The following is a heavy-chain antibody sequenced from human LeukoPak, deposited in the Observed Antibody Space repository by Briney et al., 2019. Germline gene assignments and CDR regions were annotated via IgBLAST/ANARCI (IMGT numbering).Heavy chain of an antibody. CDR1: GFTVSSNY. D-gene: IGHD6-13*01. CDR2: IYSGGST. CDR3: ARAGAAAAPYYFDY. V-gene: IGHV3-66*01. J-gene: IGHJ4*02. Sequence: GGSLRLSCAASGFTVSSNYMGWVRQAXGKGLEWVSVIYSGGSTYYPDSVKGRFTISRDNSRNTLFLQMNSLRAEDTAVYYCARAGAAAAPYYFDYWGQGTLVTVSS.